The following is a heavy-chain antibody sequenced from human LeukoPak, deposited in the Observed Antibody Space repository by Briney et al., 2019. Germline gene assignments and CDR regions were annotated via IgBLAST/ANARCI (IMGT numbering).Heavy chain of an antibody. CDR2: ISGSGGRS. Sequence: GGSLRLSCAASGFSFSSNSMSWVRQAPGKGLEWVSAISGSGGRSLYADSVKGRFTISRDNSKNMVYLEMNSLRVEDTAVYYCVRTHSSGYYYFDSWGQGTLVTVSS. D-gene: IGHD3-22*01. V-gene: IGHV3-23*01. CDR3: VRTHSSGYYYFDS. CDR1: GFSFSSNS. J-gene: IGHJ4*02.